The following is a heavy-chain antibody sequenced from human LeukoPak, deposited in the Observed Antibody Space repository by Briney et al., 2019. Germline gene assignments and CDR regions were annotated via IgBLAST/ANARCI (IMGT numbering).Heavy chain of an antibody. CDR3: ARSGPYCGGDCYAPDYWYFDL. Sequence: SETLSLTCTVSGGSISSGGYYWSWIRQHPGKGLEWIGYIYYSGSTYYNPSLKSRVTISVGTSKNQFSLKLSSVTAADTAVYYCARSGPYCGGDCYAPDYWYFDLWGRGTLVTVSS. CDR1: GGSISSGGYY. J-gene: IGHJ2*01. V-gene: IGHV4-31*03. D-gene: IGHD2-21*02. CDR2: IYYSGST.